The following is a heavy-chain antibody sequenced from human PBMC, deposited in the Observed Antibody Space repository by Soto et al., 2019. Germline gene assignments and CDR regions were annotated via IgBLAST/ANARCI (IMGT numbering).Heavy chain of an antibody. V-gene: IGHV1-2*02. CDR2: INPNSGAT. D-gene: IGHD3-16*02. CDR1: GYNFIDDF. CDR3: ASDPGGGGPIRYIWFDP. Sequence: ASVKVSCKASGYNFIDDFMHWVRQAPGQGLEWMGGINPNSGATDYAQKFQGRVTMTRDTSISTAYMEFNGLISDDTAVYSCASDPGGGGPIRYIWFDPWGQGATVTVSS. J-gene: IGHJ5*02.